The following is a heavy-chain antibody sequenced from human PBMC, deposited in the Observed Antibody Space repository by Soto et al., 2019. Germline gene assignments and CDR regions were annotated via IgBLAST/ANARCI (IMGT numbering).Heavy chain of an antibody. CDR2: IVTNTSTT. CDR1: GFPFSSHW. Sequence: GGSLRLSCAVSGFPFSSHWMSWVRQAPGKGLEWVSFIVTNTSTTYYADSVKGRFTMSRDNSKNTLYVQMDSLRPEDTALYHCASPGYSTSALAYWGQGTMVTVSS. D-gene: IGHD2-2*01. J-gene: IGHJ4*02. CDR3: ASPGYSTSALAY. V-gene: IGHV3-48*01.